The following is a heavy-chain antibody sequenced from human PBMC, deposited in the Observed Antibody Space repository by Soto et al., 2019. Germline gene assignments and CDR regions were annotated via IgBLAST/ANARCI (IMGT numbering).Heavy chain of an antibody. CDR2: ISGDGKAT. Sequence: EVQVLESGGGLVQPGGSLRLSCAASGFTISSSAMTWVRQAPGKGLEWISSISGDGKATYYADSVKGRFTISRDSSKTTLYRQMNGLRVEDTATYFCAKITRSWGRGTLVTVSS. CDR3: AKITRS. V-gene: IGHV3-23*01. J-gene: IGHJ5*02. D-gene: IGHD3-3*01. CDR1: GFTISSSA.